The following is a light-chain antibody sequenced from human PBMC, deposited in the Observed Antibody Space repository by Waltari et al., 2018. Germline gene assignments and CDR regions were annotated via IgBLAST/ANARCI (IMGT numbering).Light chain of an antibody. CDR3: QNHERLPAT. CDR2: AAS. V-gene: IGKV3-20*01. CDR1: QSIGKY. J-gene: IGKJ1*01. Sequence: IVFTQSPGTLSLSQGERATLSCRASQSIGKYLVWYQQKPGQAPRLLIYAASSRATGVPDRFSGSGSGTDFSLTISRLEPEDFAVYYCQNHERLPATFGQGTKVEIK.